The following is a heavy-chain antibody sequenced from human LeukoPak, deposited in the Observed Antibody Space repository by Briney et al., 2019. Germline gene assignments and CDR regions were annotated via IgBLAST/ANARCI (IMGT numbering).Heavy chain of an antibody. J-gene: IGHJ6*03. D-gene: IGHD6-25*01. CDR3: ARDRGRYYMDV. V-gene: IGHV3-21*01. CDR2: ITSSSSYI. CDR1: GFTFSSYS. Sequence: GGSLRLSCAASGFTFSSYSMNWVRQAPGKGLEWVSSITSSSSYIYYADSVKGRFTISRDNAKNSLYLQMNSLRAGDTAVYYCARDRGRYYMDVWGKGTTVTISS.